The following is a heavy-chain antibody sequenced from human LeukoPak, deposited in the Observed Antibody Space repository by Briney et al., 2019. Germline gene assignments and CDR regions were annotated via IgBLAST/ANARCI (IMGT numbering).Heavy chain of an antibody. J-gene: IGHJ3*02. CDR1: GFTFSSYS. CDR2: ISSSSSYI. CDR3: ARTYYDFWSGYSDDAFDI. D-gene: IGHD3-3*01. V-gene: IGHV3-21*01. Sequence: GGTLRLSCAASGFTFSSYSMNWVRQAPGEGLEWVSSISSSSSYIYYADSVKGRFTISRDNAKNSLYLQMNSLRAEDTAVYYCARTYYDFWSGYSDDAFDIWGQGTMVTVSS.